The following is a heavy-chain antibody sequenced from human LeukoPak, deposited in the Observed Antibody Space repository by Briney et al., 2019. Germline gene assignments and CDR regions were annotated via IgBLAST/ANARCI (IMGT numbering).Heavy chain of an antibody. Sequence: PGGSLRLSCAASGFTFSSYWMHWVRQAPGKGLVWVSRINSDGSSTSYADCVKGRFTISRDSAKNTLYLQMNSLRAEDTAVYYCARTNPEDYSSSLYYFDYWGQGTLVTVSS. J-gene: IGHJ4*02. CDR1: GFTFSSYW. CDR3: ARTNPEDYSSSLYYFDY. D-gene: IGHD6-6*01. CDR2: INSDGSST. V-gene: IGHV3-74*01.